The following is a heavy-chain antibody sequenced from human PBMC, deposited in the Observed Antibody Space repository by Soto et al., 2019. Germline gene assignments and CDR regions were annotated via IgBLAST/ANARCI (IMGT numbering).Heavy chain of an antibody. CDR3: VRALLSHSYDSGGYDSYFHAMDV. V-gene: IGHV1-69*06. Sequence: QVQLVQSGAEVKKPGSSVKVSCKASGGTFSSLDINWVRQAPGQGLEWMGGIIPISETTNYAQIFQGRVSIVADKSTSTAYMELSRLRSDDTAVYYCVRALLSHSYDSGGYDSYFHAMDVWGQGTPVTVSS. CDR2: IIPISETT. J-gene: IGHJ6*02. CDR1: GGTFSSLD. D-gene: IGHD3-22*01.